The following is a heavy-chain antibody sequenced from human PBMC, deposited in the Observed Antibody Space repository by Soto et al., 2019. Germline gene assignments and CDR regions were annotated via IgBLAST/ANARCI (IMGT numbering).Heavy chain of an antibody. CDR2: IIPIFGTT. J-gene: IGHJ6*02. Sequence: ASVKVSCKASGGTFSNYVFNWVRQAPGQGLEWMGGIIPIFGTTNYAQKFQGRVTFTADESTSTAYMDLSSLRSEDTAMYYCARTIPPYDILTGYYDVWGQGTPVTVSS. D-gene: IGHD3-9*01. V-gene: IGHV1-69*13. CDR3: ARTIPPYDILTGYYDV. CDR1: GGTFSNYV.